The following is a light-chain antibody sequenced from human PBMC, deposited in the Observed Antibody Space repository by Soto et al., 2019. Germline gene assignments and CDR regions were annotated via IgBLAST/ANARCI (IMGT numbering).Light chain of an antibody. J-gene: IGKJ1*01. V-gene: IGKV3-20*01. CDR3: QHYGDSSWT. Sequence: EVVLTQSPGTLSLSSGERATLSCRASQSVINSYLAWYQQKPGQAPRLLLYRAYNRAPGTSDRFSGSGSGTDFTLTISRLEPEDVAVYYCQHYGDSSWTVGQGAKVDIK. CDR1: QSVINSY. CDR2: RAY.